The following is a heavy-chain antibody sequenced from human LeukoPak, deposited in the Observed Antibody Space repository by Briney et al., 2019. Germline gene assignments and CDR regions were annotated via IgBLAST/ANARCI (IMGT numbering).Heavy chain of an antibody. J-gene: IGHJ4*02. CDR3: ARKRWSGYDFDY. CDR1: GFTFSSYE. CDR2: IGTSGRPT. D-gene: IGHD5-12*01. V-gene: IGHV3-48*03. Sequence: GGSLRLSCAPSGFTFSSYEMSWVRQAPGKGLEWPSHIGTSGRPTLYADSVRGRFTISRDNAENSLYLQLNSLRAEDTAVYYCARKRWSGYDFDYWGQGTLVTVSS.